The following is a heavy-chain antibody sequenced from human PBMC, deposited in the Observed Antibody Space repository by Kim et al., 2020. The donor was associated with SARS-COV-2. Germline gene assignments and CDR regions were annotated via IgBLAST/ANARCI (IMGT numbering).Heavy chain of an antibody. Sequence: GGSLRLSCAASGFTFSSYAMHWVRQAPGKGLEWVAVIWYDGSNKYYADSVKGRFTISRDNSKNTLYLQMNSLRAEDTAVYYCAKGAGTTTLDAFDIWGQGTMVTVSS. CDR3: AKGAGTTTLDAFDI. V-gene: IGHV3-33*06. CDR2: IWYDGSNK. CDR1: GFTFSSYA. D-gene: IGHD1-7*01. J-gene: IGHJ3*02.